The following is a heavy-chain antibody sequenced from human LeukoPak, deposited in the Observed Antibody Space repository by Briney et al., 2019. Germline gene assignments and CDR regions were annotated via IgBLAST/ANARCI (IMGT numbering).Heavy chain of an antibody. CDR2: IYYSGNT. D-gene: IGHD3/OR15-3a*01. V-gene: IGHV4-39*01. CDR1: GGSISSSSYY. Sequence: PSETLSLTCNVSGGSISSSSYYWGWIRQPPGKGLEWIGSIYYSGNTYYNASLKSQVSISIDTSKNQFSLRLTSVTAADTAVYYCARQTGSGLFILPGGQGTLVTVSS. CDR3: ARQTGSGLFILP. J-gene: IGHJ4*02.